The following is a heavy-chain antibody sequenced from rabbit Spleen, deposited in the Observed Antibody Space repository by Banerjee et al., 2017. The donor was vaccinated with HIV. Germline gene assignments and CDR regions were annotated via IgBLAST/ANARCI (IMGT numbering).Heavy chain of an antibody. D-gene: IGHD4-1*01. CDR2: IYGGDGIST. J-gene: IGHJ4*01. CDR1: GFSFSSSYY. CDR3: TRLEVVAGVYTFYL. Sequence: QEQLEESGGDLVKPEGSLTLTCTASGFSFSSSYYMCWVRQAPGKGLEWIACIYGGDGISTAYANWAKGRFTISKTSSTTVPLQMTRLTAADTATYFCTRLEVVAGVYTFYLWGPGTLVTVS. V-gene: IGHV1S45*01.